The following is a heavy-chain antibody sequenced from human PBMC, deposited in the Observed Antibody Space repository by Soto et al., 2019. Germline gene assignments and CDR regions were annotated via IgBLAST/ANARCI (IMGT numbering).Heavy chain of an antibody. CDR2: IIPICGTA. Sequence: SVKVSSKASGGIFSNYGVNWVGQAPGRGLEWVGGIIPICGTAKYAQKFQGRVTITADDSTRTAYMELSSLRSEDTAVYYCARDGTLDDCSAYYYLYWGQGTLVTVSS. CDR1: GGIFSNYG. J-gene: IGHJ4*02. V-gene: IGHV1-69*13. D-gene: IGHD3-22*01. CDR3: ARDGTLDDCSAYYYLY.